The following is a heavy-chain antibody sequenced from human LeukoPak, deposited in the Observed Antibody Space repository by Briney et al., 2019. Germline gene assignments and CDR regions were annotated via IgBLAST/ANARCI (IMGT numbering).Heavy chain of an antibody. CDR2: INHSGST. D-gene: IGHD3-9*01. V-gene: IGHV4-34*01. CDR3: ARIQSRMRYFDWLLSEYYFDH. Sequence: PSETLSLTCAVYGGSFSGYYWSWIRQPPGKGLEWIGEINHSGSTNYNPSLKSRVTISVDTSKNQFSLKLSSVTAADTAVYYCARIQSRMRYFDWLLSEYYFDHWGQGTLVTVSS. CDR1: GGSFSGYY. J-gene: IGHJ4*02.